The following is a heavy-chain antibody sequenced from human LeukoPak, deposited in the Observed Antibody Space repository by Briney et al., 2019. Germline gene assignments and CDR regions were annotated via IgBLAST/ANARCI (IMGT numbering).Heavy chain of an antibody. J-gene: IGHJ6*02. CDR3: ARQIAAAGTLEYYYYGMDV. Sequence: GESLKISCKGSGYSFTSYWIGWVRQMPGKGLEWMGIIYLGDSDTRYSPSFQGQVTISADKSISTAYLQWSSLKASDTAMYYCARQIAAAGTLEYYYYGMDVWGQGTTVTVSS. CDR2: IYLGDSDT. CDR1: GYSFTSYW. D-gene: IGHD6-13*01. V-gene: IGHV5-51*01.